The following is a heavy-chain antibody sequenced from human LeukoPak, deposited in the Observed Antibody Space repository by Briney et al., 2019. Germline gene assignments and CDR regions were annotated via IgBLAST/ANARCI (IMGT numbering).Heavy chain of an antibody. V-gene: IGHV3-11*01. Sequence: PGGSLRLSCAASGFTLSHYYMTWIRQAPGKGLEWLSCISSGDTIYYADSVKGRFTVSRDNAENSLYPQMNSLRAEDTAMYYCARQGSEIDYWGQGTLVTVSS. CDR2: ISSGDTI. J-gene: IGHJ4*02. CDR3: ARQGSEIDY. CDR1: GFTLSHYY.